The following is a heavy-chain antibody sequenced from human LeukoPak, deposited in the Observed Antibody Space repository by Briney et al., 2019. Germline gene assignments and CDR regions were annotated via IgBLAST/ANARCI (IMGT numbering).Heavy chain of an antibody. Sequence: SETLSLTCAVYGGSFSGYYWSWIRQPPGKGLEWIGEINHSGSTNYNPSLKSRVTISVDTSKNQFSLKLSSVTAADTALYYCARGRYDFDYWGQGTLVTVSS. D-gene: IGHD5-12*01. CDR3: ARGRYDFDY. CDR1: GGSFSGYY. CDR2: INHSGST. J-gene: IGHJ4*02. V-gene: IGHV4-34*01.